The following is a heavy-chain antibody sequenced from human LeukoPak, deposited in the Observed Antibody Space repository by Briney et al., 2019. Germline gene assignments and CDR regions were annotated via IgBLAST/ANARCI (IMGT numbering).Heavy chain of an antibody. CDR3: ASQYCSGGSCKDY. J-gene: IGHJ4*02. D-gene: IGHD2-15*01. CDR2: IYYSGST. Sequence: SETLSLTCTVSGGCISSYYWSWIRQPPGKGLEWFGYIYYSGSTNYNPSLKSRVTISVDTSKNQFSLKLSPVTAADTAVYYCASQYCSGGSCKDYWGQGTLVTVSS. CDR1: GGCISSYY. V-gene: IGHV4-59*01.